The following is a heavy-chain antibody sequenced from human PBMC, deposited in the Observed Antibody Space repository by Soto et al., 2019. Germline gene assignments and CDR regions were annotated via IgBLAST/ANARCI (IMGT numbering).Heavy chain of an antibody. J-gene: IGHJ3*02. CDR3: ARAGLGAFDI. CDR2: INWNGGST. Sequence: GGSLGLSCAVSGLTLEDYGMNGVRQAPGKGLEWVSGINWNGGSTGYADSVKGRFTISRDNAKNSLYLQMNSLRAEDTALYYCARAGLGAFDIWGQGTMVTVSS. V-gene: IGHV3-20*04. CDR1: GLTLEDYG.